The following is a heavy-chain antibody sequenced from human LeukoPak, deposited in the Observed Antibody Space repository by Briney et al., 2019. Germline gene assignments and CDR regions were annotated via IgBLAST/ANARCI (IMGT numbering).Heavy chain of an antibody. CDR1: GFTFSSYW. D-gene: IGHD3-22*01. V-gene: IGHV3-74*01. CDR2: INSDGSNT. J-gene: IGHJ1*01. CDR3: ARGTYYYDSSAYYSEYFQH. Sequence: PGGSLRLSCAASGFTFSSYWMHWVRQAPGKGLVWVSRINSDGSNTSYADSVKGRFTISRDNAKNTLYLQMNSLRAEDTAVYYCARGTYYYDSSAYYSEYFQHWGQGTLVTVSS.